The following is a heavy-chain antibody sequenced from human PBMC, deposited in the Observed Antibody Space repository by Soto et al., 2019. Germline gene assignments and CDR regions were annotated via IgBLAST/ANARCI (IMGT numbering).Heavy chain of an antibody. D-gene: IGHD2-15*01. CDR3: IVQCGGGSCFRQSTY. V-gene: IGHV3-49*04. CDR1: GFTFGGFSFADYA. J-gene: IGHJ4*02. Sequence: PGGSLRLSCTASGFTFGGFSFADYAVSWVRQAPGKGLEWIGFMRSKGYGGTTEYAASVKGRFIISRDDSKTIAYLQMNSLKLEDTAVYYCIVQCGGGSCFRQSTYWGQGTRVTVSA. CDR2: MRSKGYGGTT.